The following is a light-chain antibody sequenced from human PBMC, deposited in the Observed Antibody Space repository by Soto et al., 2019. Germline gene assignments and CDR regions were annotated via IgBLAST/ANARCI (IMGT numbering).Light chain of an antibody. J-gene: IGKJ3*01. CDR3: QQYGSTVVT. CDR2: GAS. V-gene: IGKV3-20*01. CDR1: HSVSSSY. Sequence: EIVLTQSPGTLSFSPGERATLSCRASHSVSSSYLAWYQQKPGQAPRLLIYGASSRATGIPDRFSGSGSGTDFTLTISRLEPEDFAVYYCQQYGSTVVTFGPGTKVDIK.